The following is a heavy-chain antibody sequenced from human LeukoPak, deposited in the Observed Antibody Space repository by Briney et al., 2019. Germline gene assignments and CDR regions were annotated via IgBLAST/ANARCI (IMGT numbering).Heavy chain of an antibody. V-gene: IGHV3-23*01. CDR2: IRNSGDTT. J-gene: IGHJ6*02. D-gene: IGHD4/OR15-4a*01. Sequence: PGGSLRLSCEASEFTFSSFAMGWVRQAPGKGLEWVSTIRNSGDTTYYADSVKGRFTISRDNSKNTLYLQMNSLRAEDTAVYYCAKRVQHYYGMDVWGQGTTVTVSS. CDR1: EFTFSSFA. CDR3: AKRVQHYYGMDV.